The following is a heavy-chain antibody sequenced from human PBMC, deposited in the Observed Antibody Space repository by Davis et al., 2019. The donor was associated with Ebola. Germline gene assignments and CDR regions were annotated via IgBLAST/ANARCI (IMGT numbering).Heavy chain of an antibody. V-gene: IGHV3-7*03. CDR3: TSGASCPH. Sequence: GESLNIPCDASGINFRNLWMSWVRQAPGKGLEWVALIDEDGTYTFHADSVKGRFSISRDNAENSLYLQMNSLRGEDTAVYYCTSGASCPHWGQGTLVTVSS. J-gene: IGHJ4*02. CDR1: GINFRNLW. D-gene: IGHD2-2*01. CDR2: IDEDGTYT.